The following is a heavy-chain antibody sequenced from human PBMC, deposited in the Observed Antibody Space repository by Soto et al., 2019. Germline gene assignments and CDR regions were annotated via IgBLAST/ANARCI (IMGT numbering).Heavy chain of an antibody. Sequence: GESLKISCKGSGYNFANYWIGWVRQMPGKGLEWMGIIYPGNSDTRYSPSFQGQVTISADTSISTAYLEWNSLKASDTAIYYCARHVYYDVLKKNYWGQGTLVTVSS. CDR1: GYNFANYW. V-gene: IGHV5-51*01. CDR3: ARHVYYDVLKKNY. J-gene: IGHJ4*02. CDR2: IYPGNSDT. D-gene: IGHD3-9*01.